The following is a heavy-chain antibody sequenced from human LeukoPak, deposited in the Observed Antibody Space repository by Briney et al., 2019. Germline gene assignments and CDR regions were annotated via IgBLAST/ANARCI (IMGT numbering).Heavy chain of an antibody. V-gene: IGHV3-48*03. Sequence: GGSLRLSCAASGFIFSSYEMNWVRQAPGKGLEWVSFISSSGTIIYYADSVKGRFTISRDNAKSSLYLQMSSLRAEDTAVYYCARDPLSRAFDVWGQGTMVIVSS. CDR3: ARDPLSRAFDV. CDR2: ISSSGTII. J-gene: IGHJ3*01. CDR1: GFIFSSYE. D-gene: IGHD2/OR15-2a*01.